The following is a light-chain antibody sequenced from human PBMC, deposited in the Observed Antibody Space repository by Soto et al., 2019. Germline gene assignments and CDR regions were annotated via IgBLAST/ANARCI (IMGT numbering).Light chain of an antibody. V-gene: IGLV2-8*01. CDR1: SSDVGGYNY. Sequence: QSALTQPPSASGSPGQSVTISCTGTSSDVGGYNYVSWYQHHPGKAPKLMIYEVSKRPSGVPDRFSGSKSGNTASLTVSGLQAEDEADYYCSSFAASKNLLFGGGTKLTVL. CDR3: SSFAASKNLL. CDR2: EVS. J-gene: IGLJ2*01.